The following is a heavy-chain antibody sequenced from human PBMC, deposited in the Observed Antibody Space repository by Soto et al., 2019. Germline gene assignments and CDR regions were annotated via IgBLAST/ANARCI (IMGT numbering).Heavy chain of an antibody. CDR1: GYTFTSYA. J-gene: IGHJ6*02. Sequence: ASVKVSCKASGYTFTSYAMHWVRQAPGQRLEWMGWINAGNGNTKYSQKSQGRVTITRDTSASTAYMELSSLRSEDTAVYYCASIKVPAAMSRIEYHYGMDVCGQGTSVPGSS. V-gene: IGHV1-3*01. CDR2: INAGNGNT. D-gene: IGHD2-2*01. CDR3: ASIKVPAAMSRIEYHYGMDV.